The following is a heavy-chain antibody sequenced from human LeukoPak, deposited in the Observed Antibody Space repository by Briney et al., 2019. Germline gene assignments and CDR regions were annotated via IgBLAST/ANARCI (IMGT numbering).Heavy chain of an antibody. CDR1: GFTFSSYA. J-gene: IGHJ4*02. D-gene: IGHD4-23*01. Sequence: PGGSLRLYCAASGFTFSSYAMSWVRQAPGKGLDWVSAISGSGGNTYYADSVKGRFTISRDNSKNTLYLQMNSLRAEDTAVYYCAKDQYGGNPQYYFDYWGQGTLVTVSS. V-gene: IGHV3-23*01. CDR3: AKDQYGGNPQYYFDY. CDR2: ISGSGGNT.